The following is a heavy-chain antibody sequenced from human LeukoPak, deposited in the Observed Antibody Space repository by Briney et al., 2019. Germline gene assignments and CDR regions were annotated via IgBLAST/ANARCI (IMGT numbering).Heavy chain of an antibody. V-gene: IGHV3-21*01. CDR3: ARDNDYYDSSGYYYGPYFDY. D-gene: IGHD3-22*01. J-gene: IGHJ4*02. CDR1: GFTFSSYS. CDR2: ISSSSSYI. Sequence: GGSLRLSCAASGFTFSSYSMNWVRQAPGKGLEWVSSISSSSSYIYYADSVKGRFTISRDNAKNSLYLQMNSLRAEDTAVYYCARDNDYYDSSGYYYGPYFDYWGQGTLVTVSS.